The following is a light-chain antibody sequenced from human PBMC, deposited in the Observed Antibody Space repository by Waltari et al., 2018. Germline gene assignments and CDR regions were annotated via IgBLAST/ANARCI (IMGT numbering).Light chain of an antibody. CDR2: NDN. Sequence: QSVLTQPPSASGTPGQRVIISCSGSTSNIGNNPVNWYQQLPGTAPKVLIYNDNWRPWDLPDRFSASKSGPSASLAISGRQPYDEADCYCAARDASLNVCVFGGGTKVTVL. V-gene: IGLV1-44*01. CDR3: AARDASLNVCV. J-gene: IGLJ3*02. CDR1: TSNIGNNP.